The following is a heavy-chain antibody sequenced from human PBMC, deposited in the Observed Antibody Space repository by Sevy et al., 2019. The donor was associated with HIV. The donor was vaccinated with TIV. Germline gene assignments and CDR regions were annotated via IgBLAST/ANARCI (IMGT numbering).Heavy chain of an antibody. CDR2: ISAYNGNT. CDR1: GYTFTSYG. CDR3: ARVPDGSGSYYRFDY. Sequence: ASVKVSCKASGYTFTSYGISWVRQAPGQGLEWMGWISAYNGNTNYAQKLQGRVTMTTDTSTSTAYMGLRSLRSDDTAVYYGARVPDGSGSYYRFDYWGQGTLVTVSS. J-gene: IGHJ4*02. D-gene: IGHD3-10*01. V-gene: IGHV1-18*01.